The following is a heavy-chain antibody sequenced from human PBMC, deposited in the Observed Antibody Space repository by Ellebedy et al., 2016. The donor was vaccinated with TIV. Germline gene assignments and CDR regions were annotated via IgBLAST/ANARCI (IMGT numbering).Heavy chain of an antibody. Sequence: GESLKISCAASGFTFSSYWMSWVRQAPGKGLEWVAKIKQDGSEKHYVDSVKGRFTIFRDNAKNARYLQMNSLRAEDTAVYYCVRVKPAAAVFDYWGQGTVVTVSS. V-gene: IGHV3-7*03. CDR2: IKQDGSEK. D-gene: IGHD6-13*01. CDR3: VRVKPAAAVFDY. J-gene: IGHJ4*02. CDR1: GFTFSSYW.